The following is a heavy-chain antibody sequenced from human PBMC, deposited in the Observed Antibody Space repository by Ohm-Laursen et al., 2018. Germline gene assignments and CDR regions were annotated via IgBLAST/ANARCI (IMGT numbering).Heavy chain of an antibody. Sequence: SLRLSCTASGFTFSSYGMHWVRQAPGKGLEWVAVISYDGSNKYYADSVKGRFTISRDNSKNTLYLQMNSLRAEDTAVYYCAKGGIAVALGYWGQGTLVTVSS. CDR1: GFTFSSYG. D-gene: IGHD6-19*01. J-gene: IGHJ4*02. CDR2: ISYDGSNK. CDR3: AKGGIAVALGY. V-gene: IGHV3-30*18.